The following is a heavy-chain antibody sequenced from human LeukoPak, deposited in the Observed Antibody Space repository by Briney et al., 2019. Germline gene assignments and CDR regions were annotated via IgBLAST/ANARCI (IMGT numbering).Heavy chain of an antibody. J-gene: IGHJ3*02. CDR3: AKSFGDCSGGSCYYAFDI. Sequence: GSLRLSCAASGFTFSSYGMSWVRQAPGKGLEWVSAISGSGGSTYYADSVKGRFTISRDNSKNTLYLQMNSLRAEDTAVYYCAKSFGDCSGGSCYYAFDIWGQGTMVTVSS. V-gene: IGHV3-23*01. CDR2: ISGSGGST. D-gene: IGHD2-15*01. CDR1: GFTFSSYG.